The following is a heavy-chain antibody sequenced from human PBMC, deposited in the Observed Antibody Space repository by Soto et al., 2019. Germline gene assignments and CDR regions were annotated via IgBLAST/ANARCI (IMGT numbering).Heavy chain of an antibody. V-gene: IGHV1-2*04. Sequence: ASVKVSCKASGYTFTGYYMHWVRQAPGQGLEWMGWINPNSGGTNYAQKFQGWVTMTRDTSISTAYMELSRLTSDDTAVYYCARGGYSSNSPGLNYYGMDVWGQGTTVTVSS. CDR2: INPNSGGT. J-gene: IGHJ6*02. D-gene: IGHD6-19*01. CDR1: GYTFTGYY. CDR3: ARGGYSSNSPGLNYYGMDV.